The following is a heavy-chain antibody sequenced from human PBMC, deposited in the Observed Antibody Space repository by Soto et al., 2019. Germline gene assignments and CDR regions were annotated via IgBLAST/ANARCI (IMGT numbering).Heavy chain of an antibody. D-gene: IGHD2-8*01. CDR1: GFTFSSYA. J-gene: IGHJ5*02. V-gene: IGHV3-23*01. CDR2: ISGSGGST. CDR3: AKMRGYCTNGVCYDNWFDP. Sequence: EVQLLESGGGLVQPGGSLRLSCAASGFTFSSYAMSWVRQAPGKGLEWVSAISGSGGSTYYADSVKGRFTISRDNSKNTLYLQMNSLRAEDTAVYYCAKMRGYCTNGVCYDNWFDPWGQGTLVTVSS.